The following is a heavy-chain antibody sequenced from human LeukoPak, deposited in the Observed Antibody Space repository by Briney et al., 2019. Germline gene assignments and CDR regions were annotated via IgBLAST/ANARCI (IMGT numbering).Heavy chain of an antibody. J-gene: IGHJ4*02. CDR3: ARAQSYDTSGNFDY. D-gene: IGHD3-22*01. V-gene: IGHV4-61*02. CDR2: IYTSGST. Sequence: SETLSLTCTVSGGSISSGSYYWSWIRQPAGKGLEWIGRIYTSGSTNYNPSLKSRVTISVDTSKNQFSLKLSSVTAADTAVYYCARAQSYDTSGNFDYWGQGTLVTVSS. CDR1: GGSISSGSYY.